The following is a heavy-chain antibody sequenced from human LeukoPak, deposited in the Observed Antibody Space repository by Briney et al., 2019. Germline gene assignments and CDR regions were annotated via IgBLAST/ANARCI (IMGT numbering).Heavy chain of an antibody. Sequence: GGSLRLSCAASGFIFSSHGMNWVRQAPGKGLEWVSGISWNSGSIGYADSVKGRFTISRDNAKNSLYLQMNSLRAEDTALYYCAKDGSSSWFRYFDYWGQGTLVTVSS. D-gene: IGHD6-13*01. CDR3: AKDGSSSWFRYFDY. V-gene: IGHV3-9*01. CDR1: GFIFSSHG. CDR2: ISWNSGSI. J-gene: IGHJ4*02.